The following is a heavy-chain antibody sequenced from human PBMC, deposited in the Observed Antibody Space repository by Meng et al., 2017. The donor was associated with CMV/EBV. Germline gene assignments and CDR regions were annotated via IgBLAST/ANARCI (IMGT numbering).Heavy chain of an antibody. J-gene: IGHJ4*02. Sequence: GESLKISCAASGFTFSSYAMSWVRQAPGKGLEWVSVIYSGGSSTHYADSVKGRFTISRDNSKNTLYLQMNSLRAEDTAVYYCAKDRLRMGWSGSDTEIDYWGQGTLVTVSS. CDR2: IYSGGSST. V-gene: IGHV3-23*03. D-gene: IGHD5-12*01. CDR3: AKDRLRMGWSGSDTEIDY. CDR1: GFTFSSYA.